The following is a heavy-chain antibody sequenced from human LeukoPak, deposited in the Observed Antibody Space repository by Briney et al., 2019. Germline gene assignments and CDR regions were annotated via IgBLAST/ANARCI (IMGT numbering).Heavy chain of an antibody. CDR2: ISGSGGST. D-gene: IGHD6-13*01. V-gene: IGHV3-23*01. J-gene: IGHJ4*02. CDR3: MVLWQQLVPVIQ. Sequence: GGSLRLSCVASGFTFSSYAMSWVRQAPGKGLEWVSAISGSGGSTYYADSVKGRFTISRDDSKNTAYLQMSNLEAQDTAVYYCMVLWQQLVPVIQWGQGTLVVVSS. CDR1: GFTFSSYA.